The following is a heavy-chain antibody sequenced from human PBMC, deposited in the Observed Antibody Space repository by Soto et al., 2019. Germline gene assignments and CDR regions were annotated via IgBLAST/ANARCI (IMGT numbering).Heavy chain of an antibody. CDR1: GFTFSSYA. CDR2: ISGSGGST. Sequence: EVQLLESGGGLVQPGGSLRLSCAASGFTFSSYAMSWVRQAPGKGLEWVSAISGSGGSTYYADSVKGRFTISRDNSKNTLYLQMNSLRAEDTAVYYCAKVGRNSRRWRQRGDWFDPWGQGTLVTVSS. J-gene: IGHJ5*02. CDR3: AKVGRNSRRWRQRGDWFDP. D-gene: IGHD3-10*01. V-gene: IGHV3-23*01.